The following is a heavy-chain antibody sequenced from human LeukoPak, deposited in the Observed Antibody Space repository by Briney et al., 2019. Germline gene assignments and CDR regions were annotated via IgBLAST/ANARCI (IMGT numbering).Heavy chain of an antibody. D-gene: IGHD7-27*01. CDR1: GFTFSSYG. CDR2: IWYDGGNK. CDR3: AKDLLSGELGN. Sequence: GGSLRLSCAASGFTFSSYGMHWVRQAPGKGLEWVPVIWYDGGNKYYADSVKGRFTISRDNSKNTLYLQMNSLRAEDTAVYYCAKDLLSGELGNWGQGTMVTVSS. J-gene: IGHJ3*01. V-gene: IGHV3-33*06.